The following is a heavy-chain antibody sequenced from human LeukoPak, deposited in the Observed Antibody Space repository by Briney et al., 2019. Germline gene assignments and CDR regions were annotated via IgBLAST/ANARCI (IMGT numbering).Heavy chain of an antibody. J-gene: IGHJ4*02. D-gene: IGHD1-26*01. CDR3: ARERRNSGSYYGSFDY. CDR1: GGSVSSYY. CDR2: IYYSGST. Sequence: SETLSLTCTVSGGSVSSYYWSWIRQPPGKGLEWIAYIYYSGSTKYNPSLKSRVTISLDRSKNQFSLKLRSVTAADTAVYYCARERRNSGSYYGSFDYWGQGTLVTVSS. V-gene: IGHV4-59*02.